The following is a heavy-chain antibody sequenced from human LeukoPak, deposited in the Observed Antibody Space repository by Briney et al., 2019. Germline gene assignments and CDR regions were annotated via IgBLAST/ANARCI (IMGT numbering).Heavy chain of an antibody. CDR1: GGSFSSNRYY. J-gene: IGHJ4*02. Sequence: PSETLFLTCTVSGGSFSSNRYYWGWLRQPPGKGLEWIGTIYYSGNSYYNPSLKSRVTISEDTSKKQFSLKLSSVTVADTAVYYCARGIDVMGRGVIFDYWGQGTLVTVSS. V-gene: IGHV4-39*07. D-gene: IGHD3-10*01. CDR2: IYYSGNS. CDR3: ARGIDVMGRGVIFDY.